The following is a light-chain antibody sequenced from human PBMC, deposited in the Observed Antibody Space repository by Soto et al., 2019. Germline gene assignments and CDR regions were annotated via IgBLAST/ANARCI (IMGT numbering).Light chain of an antibody. J-gene: IGKJ2*01. Sequence: EIVLTQSPGTLSLSPGERATLSCRASQSVTSSYLAWYQQKPRQAPRLLIYGASGRATGIPDRFSGSGSGTDFTLTISRLEPEDLAVYYCQYYGSSPRYTFGQGTKLEIK. V-gene: IGKV3-20*01. CDR1: QSVTSSY. CDR2: GAS. CDR3: QYYGSSPRYT.